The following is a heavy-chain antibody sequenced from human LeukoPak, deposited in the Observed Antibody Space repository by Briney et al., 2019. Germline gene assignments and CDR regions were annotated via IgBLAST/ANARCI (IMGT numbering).Heavy chain of an antibody. D-gene: IGHD1-1*01. CDR3: ARSTAGLDY. CDR2: IRQDGSEK. Sequence: GGSLRLSCAASGFTFSSYAMSWVRQAPGKGLEWVANIRQDGSEKYYVDSMRGRFTISRDNAKNSLYLQMSSLRAEDTAVYYCARSTAGLDYWGQGTLVTVSS. V-gene: IGHV3-7*01. J-gene: IGHJ4*02. CDR1: GFTFSSYA.